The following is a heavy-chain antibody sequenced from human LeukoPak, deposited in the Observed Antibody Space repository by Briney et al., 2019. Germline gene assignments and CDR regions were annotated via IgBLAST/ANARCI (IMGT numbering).Heavy chain of an antibody. CDR2: INHSGST. Sequence: PSETLSLTCAVYGGSFSGYYWSWIRQPPGKGLEWIGEINHSGSTNYNPSLKSRVTISVDTSKNQFSLKLSSVTAADTAVYYCASLNDSSGYYSDYWGQGTLVTVSS. CDR3: ASLNDSSGYYSDY. V-gene: IGHV4-34*01. D-gene: IGHD3-22*01. J-gene: IGHJ4*02. CDR1: GGSFSGYY.